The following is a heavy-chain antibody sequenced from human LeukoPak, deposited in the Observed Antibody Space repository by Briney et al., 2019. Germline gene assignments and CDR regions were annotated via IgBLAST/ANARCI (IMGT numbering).Heavy chain of an antibody. V-gene: IGHV4-39*07. CDR2: IYYSGTT. D-gene: IGHD3-10*01. J-gene: IGHJ4*02. Sequence: SETLSLTCTVSGGSISSSRYYWGWIRQPPGKGLEWIGSIYYSGTTYYSPSLESRVTISVDTSKNQFSLKLTSVTADATAVYFCAREAITIVRGDPFDYWGQGSLVTVSS. CDR3: AREAITIVRGDPFDY. CDR1: GGSISSSRYY.